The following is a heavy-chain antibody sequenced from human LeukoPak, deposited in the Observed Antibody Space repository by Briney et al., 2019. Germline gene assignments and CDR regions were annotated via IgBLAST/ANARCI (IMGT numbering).Heavy chain of an antibody. CDR2: INTYNGNT. CDR1: GYTFTNYG. D-gene: IGHD3-3*02. V-gene: IGHV1-18*04. J-gene: IGHJ5*02. CDR3: ARNSPRDIAGRQFLPGVLALLSQCDNCFDP. Sequence: GASVKVSCKASGYTFTNYGISWVRQAPGQGLEWMGWINTYNGNTNYAQKFQGRVTMITDTSTSTAYMELRSLRSDDTAVYYCARNSPRDIAGRQFLPGVLALLSQCDNCFDPWGQGTLVSVSS.